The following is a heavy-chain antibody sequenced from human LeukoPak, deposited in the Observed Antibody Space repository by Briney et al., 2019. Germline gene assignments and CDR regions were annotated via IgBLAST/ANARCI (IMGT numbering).Heavy chain of an antibody. CDR3: ARAGGGYCSSTSCYPKKTIVYYYYGMDV. J-gene: IGHJ6*02. CDR1: GFTFSSYG. CDR2: ISYDGSNK. Sequence: GGSLRLSCAASGFTFSSYGMHWVRQAPGKGLEWVAVISYDGSNKYYADSVKGRFTISRDNSKNTLYLQMNSLRAEDTAVYYCARAGGGYCSSTSCYPKKTIVYYYYGMDVWGQGTTVTVSS. V-gene: IGHV3-30*03. D-gene: IGHD2-2*01.